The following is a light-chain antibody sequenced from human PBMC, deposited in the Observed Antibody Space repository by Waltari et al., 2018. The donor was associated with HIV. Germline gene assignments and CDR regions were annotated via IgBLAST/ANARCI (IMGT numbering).Light chain of an antibody. Sequence: DIQMTQSPSTLSASVGDRVTITCWASQRVSTRLAWYQEKPGKAPHLLIYKASDLEGGVASRFSGSGSGTEFTLTISSLQPDDFATYYCQQYYSCCTFGQGTKLEIK. V-gene: IGKV1-5*03. CDR1: QRVSTR. CDR2: KAS. CDR3: QQYYSCCT. J-gene: IGKJ2*01.